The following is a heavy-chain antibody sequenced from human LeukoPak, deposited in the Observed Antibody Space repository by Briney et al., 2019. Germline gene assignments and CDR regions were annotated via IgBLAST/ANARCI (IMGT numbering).Heavy chain of an antibody. J-gene: IGHJ4*02. CDR3: AKDIYDILTDGKDY. CDR2: ISYDGSNK. D-gene: IGHD3-9*01. V-gene: IGHV3-30-3*01. Sequence: PGGSLRLSCAASGFTFSSYAMHWVRQAPGKGLEWVAVISYDGSNKYYADSVKGRFTISRDSSKNTLYLQMNSLRAEDTAVYYCAKDIYDILTDGKDYWGQGTLVTVSS. CDR1: GFTFSSYA.